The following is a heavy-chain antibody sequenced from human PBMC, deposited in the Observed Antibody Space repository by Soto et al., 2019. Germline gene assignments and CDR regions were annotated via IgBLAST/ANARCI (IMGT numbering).Heavy chain of an antibody. CDR1: GGSITSDNYF. CDR2: ILYSGTV. Sequence: QVQLQEAGPGLVKPSQTLSLTCTVSGGSITSDNYFWSCIRQPPGKGLEWIGYILYSGTVYYTSSLKSRVTISIDTSNNQFSLHLNSVTAADTAMYSCAREVISPVHQGAEDAFDLWGQGTMVTVSS. CDR3: AREVISPVHQGAEDAFDL. D-gene: IGHD2-21*01. J-gene: IGHJ3*01. V-gene: IGHV4-30-4*01.